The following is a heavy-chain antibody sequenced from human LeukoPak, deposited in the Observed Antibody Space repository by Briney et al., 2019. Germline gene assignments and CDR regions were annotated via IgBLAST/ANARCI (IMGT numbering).Heavy chain of an antibody. CDR2: IKQDGSEK. CDR3: AKSVAVAGMFDY. J-gene: IGHJ4*02. CDR1: GFTFSSYW. Sequence: GGSLRLSCAASGFTFSSYWMSWVRQAPGKGLEWVANIKQDGSEKYYVDSVKGRFTISRDNSKNTLYLQMNSLRAEDTAVYYCAKSVAVAGMFDYWGQGTLVTVSS. D-gene: IGHD6-19*01. V-gene: IGHV3-7*03.